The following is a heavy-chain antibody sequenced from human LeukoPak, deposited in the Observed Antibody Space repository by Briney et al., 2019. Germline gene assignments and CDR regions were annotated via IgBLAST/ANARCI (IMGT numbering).Heavy chain of an antibody. CDR2: IYYSGST. Sequence: PSETLSLTCTVSGGSISSYYWSWIRQPPGKGLEWIGYIYYSGSTNYNPSLKSRVTISVDTSKNQFSLKLSSVTAADTAVYYCARELEGAAFDYWGQGTLVTVSS. D-gene: IGHD1-26*01. J-gene: IGHJ4*02. V-gene: IGHV4-59*01. CDR1: GGSISSYY. CDR3: ARELEGAAFDY.